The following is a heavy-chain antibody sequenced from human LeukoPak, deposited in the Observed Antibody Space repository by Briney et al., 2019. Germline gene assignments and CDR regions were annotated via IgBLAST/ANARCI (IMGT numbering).Heavy chain of an antibody. CDR3: ARHPSSTRGWPLDY. V-gene: IGHV5-51*01. CDR2: IYLGDSDT. CDR1: GFSSTNSW. Sequence: GESLQISCQGSGFSSTNSWIAWVRQVPGKGLEWMGIIYLGDSDTRYSPSFRGQVTISADKSITTAYLQWSSLRASDTAIYYCARHPSSTRGWPLDYWGQGTLVTVSS. D-gene: IGHD6-19*01. J-gene: IGHJ4*02.